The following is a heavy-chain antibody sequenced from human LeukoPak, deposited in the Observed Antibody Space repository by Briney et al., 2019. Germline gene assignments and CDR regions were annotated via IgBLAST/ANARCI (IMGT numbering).Heavy chain of an antibody. V-gene: IGHV3-23*01. J-gene: IGHJ4*02. CDR1: GFTFSSYW. CDR2: ISGSGDNT. D-gene: IGHD2-15*01. Sequence: GGSLRLSCAASGFTFSSYWMSWARQAPGKGLEWVSAISGSGDNTYYADSVKGRFALSRDNSKNTVYLQMNSLRADDTAVYYCAKTRGYCSGGTCYCDYWGQGTLVTVSS. CDR3: AKTRGYCSGGTCYCDY.